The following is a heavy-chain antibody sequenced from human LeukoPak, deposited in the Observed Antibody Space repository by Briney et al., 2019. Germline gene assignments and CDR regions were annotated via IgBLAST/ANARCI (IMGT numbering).Heavy chain of an antibody. D-gene: IGHD6-13*01. V-gene: IGHV3-21*01. J-gene: IGHJ5*02. CDR1: GFTFSSYS. Sequence: GGSLRLSCAASGFTFSSYSMNWVRQAPGKGLEWVSSISSSSSYIYYADSVKGRFTISRDNAKNSLYLQMNSLRAEDTAVYYCARDITSSSWYEGGVPNWFDPWGQGTLVTVSS. CDR2: ISSSSSYI. CDR3: ARDITSSSWYEGGVPNWFDP.